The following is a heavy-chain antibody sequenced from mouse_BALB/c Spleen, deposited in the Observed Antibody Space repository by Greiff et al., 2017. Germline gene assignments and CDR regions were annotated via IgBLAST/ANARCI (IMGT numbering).Heavy chain of an antibody. J-gene: IGHJ2*01. V-gene: IGHV14-3*02. Sequence: VQLKQSGAELVKPGASVKLSCTASGFNIKDTYMHWVKQRPEQGLEWIGRIDPANGNTKYDPKFQGKATITADTSSNTAYLQLSSLTSEDTAVYYCARDYGLYYFDYWGQGTTLTVSS. D-gene: IGHD1-1*02. CDR2: IDPANGNT. CDR1: GFNIKDTY. CDR3: ARDYGLYYFDY.